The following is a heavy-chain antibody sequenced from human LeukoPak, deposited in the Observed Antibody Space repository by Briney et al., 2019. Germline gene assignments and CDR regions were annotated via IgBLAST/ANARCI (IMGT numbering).Heavy chain of an antibody. J-gene: IGHJ4*02. V-gene: IGHV4-59*01. CDR1: GGSIDSYY. D-gene: IGHD6-19*01. Sequence: ASETLSLTCTVSGGSIDSYYWTWLRQPPGKGLEWIAYIYSASTNYNPSLKSRATITVDTSRNQFSLKLRSVTAADMAVYYCARGRTSGGYPHFDSWGQGIQVTVSS. CDR2: IYSAST. CDR3: ARGRTSGGYPHFDS.